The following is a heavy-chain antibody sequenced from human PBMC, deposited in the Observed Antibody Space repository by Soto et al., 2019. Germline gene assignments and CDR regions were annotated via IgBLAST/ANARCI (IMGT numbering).Heavy chain of an antibody. Sequence: QVQLVQSGAEVKKPGASVKVSCKASGYTFTNFGISWVRQAPGQGLEWMGWISAYNGNTNYAQNFKGRPTITTDTPTSTGYMELRSLRSDDTAVYYCARGGTPIDHWGQGTLVTVSS. J-gene: IGHJ4*02. CDR1: GYTFTNFG. D-gene: IGHD3-16*01. CDR3: ARGGTPIDH. V-gene: IGHV1-18*01. CDR2: ISAYNGNT.